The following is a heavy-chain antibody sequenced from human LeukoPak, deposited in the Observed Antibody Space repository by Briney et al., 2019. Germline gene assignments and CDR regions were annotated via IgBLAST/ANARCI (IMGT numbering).Heavy chain of an antibody. CDR2: IYHSGST. D-gene: IGHD3-3*01. V-gene: IGHV4-38-2*01. CDR1: GYSISSGYY. J-gene: IGHJ4*02. CDR3: ASTTYYDFWSGYENN. Sequence: SETLSLTCAVSGYSISSGYYWGWIRQPPGKGLEWIGSIYHSGSTYYNPSLKSRVTISVDTSKNQFSLELSSVTAADTAVYYCASTTYYDFWSGYENNWGQGTLVTVSS.